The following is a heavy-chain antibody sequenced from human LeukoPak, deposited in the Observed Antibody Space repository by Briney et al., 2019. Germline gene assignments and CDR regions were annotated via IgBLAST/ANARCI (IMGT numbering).Heavy chain of an antibody. Sequence: GASVKVSCKASGYTFTSYYMHWVRQAPGQGLEWMGIINPSGGSTSYAQKFQGRVTMTRDTSTSTVYMELSRLRSDDTAVYYCARDPGIAARLAYYFDYWGQGTLVTVSS. CDR2: INPSGGST. V-gene: IGHV1-46*01. D-gene: IGHD6-6*01. J-gene: IGHJ4*02. CDR1: GYTFTSYY. CDR3: ARDPGIAARLAYYFDY.